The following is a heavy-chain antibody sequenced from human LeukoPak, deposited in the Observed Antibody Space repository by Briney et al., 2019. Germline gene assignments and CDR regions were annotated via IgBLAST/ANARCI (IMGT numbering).Heavy chain of an antibody. J-gene: IGHJ4*02. Sequence: ASVKVSCKASGYTFTSYGISWVRQAPGQGLKWMGWISAYNGNTNYAQKLQGRVTMTTDTSTSTAYMELRSLRSDDTAVYDCARENIVAKIGENFDYWGQGTLVTGSS. CDR1: GYTFTSYG. V-gene: IGHV1-18*01. D-gene: IGHD5-12*01. CDR2: ISAYNGNT. CDR3: ARENIVAKIGENFDY.